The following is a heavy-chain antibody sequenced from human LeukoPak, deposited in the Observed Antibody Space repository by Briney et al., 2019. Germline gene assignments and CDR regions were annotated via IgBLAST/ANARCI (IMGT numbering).Heavy chain of an antibody. J-gene: IGHJ4*02. CDR3: AKDYHRYSSSWAFDY. CDR2: IRYDGSNK. CDR1: GFTFSSYD. V-gene: IGHV3-30*02. Sequence: GGSLRLSCAASGFTFSSYDMHWVRQAPGKGLEWVAFIRYDGSNKYYADSVKGRFTISRDNSKNTLSLQMNSLRAEDTAVYYCAKDYHRYSSSWAFDYWGQGTLVTVSS. D-gene: IGHD6-13*01.